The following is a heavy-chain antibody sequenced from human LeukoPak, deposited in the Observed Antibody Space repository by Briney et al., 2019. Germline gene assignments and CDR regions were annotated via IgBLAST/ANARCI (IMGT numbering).Heavy chain of an antibody. V-gene: IGHV4-34*01. Sequence: ETLSLTCAVYGGSFSCYYWSWIRQPPGKGLEWIGEINHSGSTNYNPSLKSRVTISVDTSKNQFSLKLSSVTAADTAVYYCARRLRWHMDVWGKGTTVTVSS. CDR3: ARRLRWHMDV. J-gene: IGHJ6*03. CDR2: INHSGST. D-gene: IGHD2-15*01. CDR1: GGSFSCYY.